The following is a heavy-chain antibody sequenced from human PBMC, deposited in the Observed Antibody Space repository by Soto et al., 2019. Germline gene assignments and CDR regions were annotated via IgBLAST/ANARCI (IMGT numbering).Heavy chain of an antibody. Sequence: ASVKVTCEDSGYSFTGYDMHWRRHAPGQGLEWMGWINPNSGGTNYAQKFQDRVTMSRDTSINTAYMQLSRLTSDDTAVYVCSTDDGQDLRFVGGRGSLGIVSS. J-gene: IGHJ1*01. CDR3: STDDGQDLRFV. D-gene: IGHD3-10*01. CDR1: GYSFTGYD. CDR2: INPNSGGT. V-gene: IGHV1-2*02.